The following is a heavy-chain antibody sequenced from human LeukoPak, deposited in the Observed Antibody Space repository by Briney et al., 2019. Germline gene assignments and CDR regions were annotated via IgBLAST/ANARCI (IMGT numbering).Heavy chain of an antibody. CDR1: GFIFSSYS. Sequence: GGSLRLSCAASGFIFSSYSMNWVRQAPGKGLEWVSSLSFVTTYIYYAGSVKGRFTISRDNAKNSLYLQMNSLRAEATAVYYCTRAADHHGGFDYWGPGTLVTVSS. V-gene: IGHV3-21*01. J-gene: IGHJ4*02. CDR2: LSFVTTYI. D-gene: IGHD3-16*01. CDR3: TRAADHHGGFDY.